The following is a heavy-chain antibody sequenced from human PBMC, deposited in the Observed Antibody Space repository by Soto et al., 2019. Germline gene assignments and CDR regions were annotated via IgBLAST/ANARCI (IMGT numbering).Heavy chain of an antibody. CDR2: IYYSGST. CDR1: GGSISSSSYY. CDR3: ARQYDFWSGYYSDARFGDWFDP. V-gene: IGHV4-39*01. D-gene: IGHD3-3*01. Sequence: SETLSLTCTVSGGSISSSSYYWGWIRQPPGKGLEWIGSIYYSGSTYYNPSLKSRVTISVDTSKNQFSLKLSSVTAADTAVYYCARQYDFWSGYYSDARFGDWFDPWGQGTLVTVSS. J-gene: IGHJ5*02.